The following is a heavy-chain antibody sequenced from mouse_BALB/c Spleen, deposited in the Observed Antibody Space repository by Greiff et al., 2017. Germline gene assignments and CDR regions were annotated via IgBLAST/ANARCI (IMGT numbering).Heavy chain of an antibody. V-gene: IGHV5-6-5*01. Sequence: EVKLMESGGGLVKPGGSLKLSCAASGFTFSSYAMSWVRQTPEKRLEWVASISSGGSTYYPDSVKGRFTISRDNARIILYLQMSSLRSEDTAMYYCAHRSAWFAYWGQGTLVTVSA. J-gene: IGHJ3*01. CDR3: AHRSAWFAY. D-gene: IGHD2-14*01. CDR1: GFTFSSYA. CDR2: ISSGGST.